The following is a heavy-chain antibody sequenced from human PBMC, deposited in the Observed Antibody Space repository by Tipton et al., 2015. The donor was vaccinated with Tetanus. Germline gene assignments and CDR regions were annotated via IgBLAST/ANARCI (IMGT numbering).Heavy chain of an antibody. CDR3: AKDRQLELDSFDS. J-gene: IGHJ4*02. Sequence: SLRLSCAVSGFPLADFAMHWVRQTPERGLEWVSGISWNSFAIDYADSVKGRFTISRDNSKRTAYLQMNRLSTDDTALYFCAKDRQLELDSFDSWGRGTPVTVSS. CDR2: ISWNSFAI. CDR1: GFPLADFA. V-gene: IGHV3-9*01. D-gene: IGHD1-1*01.